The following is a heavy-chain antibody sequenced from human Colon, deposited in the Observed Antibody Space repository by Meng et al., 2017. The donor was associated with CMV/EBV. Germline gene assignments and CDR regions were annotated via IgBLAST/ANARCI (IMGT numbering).Heavy chain of an antibody. J-gene: IGHJ4*02. CDR3: ARVPGI. V-gene: IGHV1-2*06. CDR1: GYTFTDSY. CDR2: IYPKTGDI. Sequence: SVEISCKGSGYTFTDSYIHWVRPAPGQGLEWMERIYPKTGDIHYAQTFQGRVTMTRDTSITTAYMELASLTSDDTAVYFCARVPGIWGQGTLVTVSS.